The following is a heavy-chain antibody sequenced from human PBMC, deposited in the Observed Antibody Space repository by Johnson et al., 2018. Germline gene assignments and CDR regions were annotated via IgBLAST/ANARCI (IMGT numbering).Heavy chain of an antibody. CDR3: ARAPGIVGGTYFDS. Sequence: EVQLVESGGGLVQPGGSLRLSCAASGFTFSSYCMNWVRRAPGKGLEWVANIKQDGGEKNYVDSVKGRFTISRDDATNSLYLQMDNLTSEDTAVYYCARAPGIVGGTYFDSWGQGTLVTVSS. D-gene: IGHD1-26*01. CDR1: GFTFSSYC. CDR2: IKQDGGEK. J-gene: IGHJ4*02. V-gene: IGHV3-7*01.